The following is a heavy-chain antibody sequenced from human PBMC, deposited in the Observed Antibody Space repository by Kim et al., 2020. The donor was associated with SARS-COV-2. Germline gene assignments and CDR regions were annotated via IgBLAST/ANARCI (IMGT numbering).Heavy chain of an antibody. Sequence: DSLKGRFTIARDNAKDSVYLQMGSLRAEDTAVYYCAGELKASYYYYGMDVWGQGTTVTVSS. J-gene: IGHJ6*02. CDR3: AGELKASYYYYGMDV. V-gene: IGHV3-7*01.